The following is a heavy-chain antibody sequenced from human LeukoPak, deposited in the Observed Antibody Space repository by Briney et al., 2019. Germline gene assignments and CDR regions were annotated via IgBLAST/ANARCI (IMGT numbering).Heavy chain of an antibody. Sequence: GGSLRLSCAASGFRFSSYEMNWVRQAPGKGLEWVSYISSSGSGIYYADSVKGRFTISRDNAKNSLYLQMNSLRDEDTAVYYCARGRGYYYDSGSYFYSDYWGQGTLVTVSS. CDR1: GFRFSSYE. D-gene: IGHD3-10*01. CDR3: ARGRGYYYDSGSYFYSDY. CDR2: ISSSGSGI. J-gene: IGHJ4*02. V-gene: IGHV3-48*03.